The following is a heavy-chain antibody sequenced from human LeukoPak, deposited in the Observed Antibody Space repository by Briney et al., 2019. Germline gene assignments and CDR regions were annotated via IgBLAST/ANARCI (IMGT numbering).Heavy chain of an antibody. Sequence: GGSLRLTCAASGFSFSYHWMSWVRQAPGKGLEWVASINLDGTDKYYVDAVKGRFTISRDNAKNSLFLEMNSLRATDTPVYYCVRNGGSLDYWGQGTLATVSS. CDR2: INLDGTDK. CDR3: VRNGGSLDY. D-gene: IGHD2-15*01. V-gene: IGHV3-7*01. J-gene: IGHJ4*02. CDR1: GFSFSYHW.